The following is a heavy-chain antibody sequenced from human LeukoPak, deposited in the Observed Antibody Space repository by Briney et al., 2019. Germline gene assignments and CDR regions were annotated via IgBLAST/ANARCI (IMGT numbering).Heavy chain of an antibody. CDR1: GYTFTSYY. CDR3: ARQQSGGLYDSSGAENWFDP. J-gene: IGHJ5*02. V-gene: IGHV1-46*01. D-gene: IGHD3-22*01. CDR2: INPSGGST. Sequence: ASVKVSCKASGYTFTSYYMHWVRQAPGQGLEWMGIINPSGGSTSYAQKFQGRVTITADKSTSTAYMELSSLRSEDTAVYYCARQQSGGLYDSSGAENWFDPWGQGTLVTVSS.